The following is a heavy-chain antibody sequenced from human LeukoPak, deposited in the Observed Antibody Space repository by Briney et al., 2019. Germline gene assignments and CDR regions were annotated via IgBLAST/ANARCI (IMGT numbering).Heavy chain of an antibody. CDR2: ITGRGEHM. V-gene: IGHV3-23*01. D-gene: IGHD6-25*01. Sequence: GGSLRLSCTVSGFTVSSNSMSWVRQAPGKGLEWVSGITGRGEHMFYAGSVKGRFTISRDNSKNTLYLQMNSLRAEDTAVYYCAKDRRLAAFDYGGQGTLVTVSS. CDR1: GFTVSSNS. CDR3: AKDRRLAAFDY. J-gene: IGHJ4*02.